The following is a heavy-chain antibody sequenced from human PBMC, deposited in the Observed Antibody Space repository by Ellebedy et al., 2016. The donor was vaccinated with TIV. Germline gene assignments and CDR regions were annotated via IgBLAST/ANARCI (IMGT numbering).Heavy chain of an antibody. D-gene: IGHD5-18*01. CDR2: ISSSSSTI. CDR3: ARGFGYSYGRTDY. V-gene: IGHV3-48*01. J-gene: IGHJ4*02. Sequence: PGGSLRLSCAASGFTFSSYSMNWVRQAPGKGLEWVSYISSSSSTIYYADSVKGRFTISRDNSKNKLYLQMNSLRAEDTAVYYWARGFGYSYGRTDYWGQGTLVTVSS. CDR1: GFTFSSYS.